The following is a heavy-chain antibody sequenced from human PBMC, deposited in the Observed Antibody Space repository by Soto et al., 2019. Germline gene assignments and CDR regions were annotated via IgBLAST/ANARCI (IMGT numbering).Heavy chain of an antibody. D-gene: IGHD5-18*01. V-gene: IGHV4-59*01. CDR2: IYYSGN. J-gene: IGHJ4*02. CDR3: ALGGYNYGRPFDF. Sequence: PSETLSLTCNVSGGSISNFHLSWIRQPPGKGLEWIGYIYYSGNYYNPSLTSRVSMSLDKSKNQFSLHLKSVTAADTALYFCALGGYNYGRPFDFWGQGTRVTASS. CDR1: GGSISNFH.